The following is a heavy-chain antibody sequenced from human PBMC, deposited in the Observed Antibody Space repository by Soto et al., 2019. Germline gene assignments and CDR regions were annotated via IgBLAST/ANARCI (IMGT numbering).Heavy chain of an antibody. CDR1: GGTFSSYT. V-gene: IGHV1-69*08. CDR3: AREVVVAATDDFQH. J-gene: IGHJ1*01. CDR2: IIPILGIA. D-gene: IGHD2-15*01. Sequence: QVQLVQSGAEVKKPGSSVKVSCKASGGTFSSYTISWVRQAPGQGPEWMGRIIPILGIANYAQKFQGRVTITADKSTSTAYMELSSLRSEDTAVYYCAREVVVAATDDFQHWGQGTLVTVSS.